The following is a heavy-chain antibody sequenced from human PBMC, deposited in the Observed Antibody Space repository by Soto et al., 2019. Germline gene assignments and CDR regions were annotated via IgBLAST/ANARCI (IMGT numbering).Heavy chain of an antibody. CDR3: ARQGSYYDSSGYGLDY. J-gene: IGHJ4*02. V-gene: IGHV4-39*01. D-gene: IGHD3-22*01. Sequence: PSETLSLTCTVSGGSISSGGYYWSWIRQHPGKGLEWIGYIYYSGSTYYNPSLKSRVTISVDTSKNQFSLKLSSVTAADTAVYYCARQGSYYDSSGYGLDYWGQGTLVTVSS. CDR1: GGSISSGGYY. CDR2: IYYSGST.